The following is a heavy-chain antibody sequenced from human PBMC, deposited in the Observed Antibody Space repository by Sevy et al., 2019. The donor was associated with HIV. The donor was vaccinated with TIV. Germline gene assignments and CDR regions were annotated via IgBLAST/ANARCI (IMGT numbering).Heavy chain of an antibody. CDR1: GFTFSSYD. J-gene: IGHJ6*02. CDR3: AREGGYDFWSGYRIGYYYGMDV. D-gene: IGHD3-3*01. Sequence: GGSLRLSCAASGFTFSSYDMHWVRQATGKGLEWVSAIGTAGDTYYPGSVKGRFTISRENAKNSLYLQMNSLRAGDTAVYYCAREGGYDFWSGYRIGYYYGMDVWGQWTTVTDSS. V-gene: IGHV3-13*01. CDR2: IGTAGDT.